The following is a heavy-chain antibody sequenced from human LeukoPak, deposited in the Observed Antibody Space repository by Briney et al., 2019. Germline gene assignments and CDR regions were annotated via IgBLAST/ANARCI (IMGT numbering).Heavy chain of an antibody. J-gene: IGHJ4*02. CDR1: GFTFSSYW. CDR3: ARDPHYYDSSGSFDY. Sequence: GGSLRLSCVASGFTFSSYWMHWVRQAPGKGLVWVSRINSDGSSTSYADSVKGRFTISRDNAKNTPYLQMNSLRAEDTAVYYCARDPHYYDSSGSFDYWGQGTLVTVSS. D-gene: IGHD3-22*01. CDR2: INSDGSST. V-gene: IGHV3-74*01.